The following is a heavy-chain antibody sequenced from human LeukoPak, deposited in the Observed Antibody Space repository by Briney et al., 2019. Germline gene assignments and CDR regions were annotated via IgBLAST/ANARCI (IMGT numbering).Heavy chain of an antibody. CDR3: ARLDLPNDY. D-gene: IGHD3-3*01. Sequence: GGSLRLSCAASGFTFSSHWMSWVRQAPGKGLEWVANIGPDGSEKYYVDSVKGRFTISRDNAKNSVFLQMNGLRAEDTAVYYCARLDLPNDYWGQGTLVTVSS. CDR1: GFTFSSHW. J-gene: IGHJ4*02. CDR2: IGPDGSEK. V-gene: IGHV3-7*01.